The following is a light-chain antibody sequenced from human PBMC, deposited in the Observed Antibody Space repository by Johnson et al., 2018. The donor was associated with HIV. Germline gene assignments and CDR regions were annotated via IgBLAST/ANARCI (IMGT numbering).Light chain of an antibody. J-gene: IGLJ1*01. CDR2: ENN. Sequence: QSILTQPPSVSAAPGQKVTISCSGSSSNIENNYVSWYQQLPGTAPKVLIYENNKRPSGIPDRFSGSKSGTSATLDITGLQTGDAADYYCGTWDSSLSAGEYVFGTGTKVTVL. CDR3: GTWDSSLSAGEYV. V-gene: IGLV1-51*02. CDR1: SSNIENNY.